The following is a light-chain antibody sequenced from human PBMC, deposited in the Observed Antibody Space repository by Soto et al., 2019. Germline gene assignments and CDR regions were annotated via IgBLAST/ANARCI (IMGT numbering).Light chain of an antibody. CDR3: QQYNNWPPWT. V-gene: IGKV3-15*01. CDR2: GAS. Sequence: EIVMTQSPATLSVSPGERATLSCRASQSVSSNLAWYQQKPGQAPRLLIYGASTRATGVPARFSGSGSGTELTLTISSLQSEDFVVYSCQQYNNWPPWTFGQGTKVEI. CDR1: QSVSSN. J-gene: IGKJ1*01.